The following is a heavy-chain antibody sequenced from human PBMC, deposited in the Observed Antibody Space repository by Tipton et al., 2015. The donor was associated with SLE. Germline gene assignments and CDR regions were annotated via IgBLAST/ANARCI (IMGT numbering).Heavy chain of an antibody. CDR2: IYSGGST. Sequence: SLRLSCAASGFTFSSYAMSWVRQAPGKGLEWVSVIYSGGSTYYADSVKGRFTISRDNSKNTLYLQMNSLRAEDTAVYYCERLDTAMANPFDYCGQGTLVTVSS. D-gene: IGHD5-18*01. CDR1: GFTFSSYA. J-gene: IGHJ4*02. V-gene: IGHV3-66*02. CDR3: ERLDTAMANPFDY.